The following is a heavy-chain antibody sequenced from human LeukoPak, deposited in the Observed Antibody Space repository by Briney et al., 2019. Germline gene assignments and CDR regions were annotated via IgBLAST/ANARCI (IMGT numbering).Heavy chain of an antibody. CDR2: INPNSGGT. V-gene: IGHV1-2*02. CDR1: GYTFTGYY. Sequence: VASVKLSCKACGYTFTGYYMHWVRQAPGQGLEWMGWINPNSGGTNYAQKFQGRVTMTRDTSISTAYMELSRLRSDDTAVYYCARVMGSGSYYDAFDIWGQGTMVTVSS. D-gene: IGHD1-26*01. CDR3: ARVMGSGSYYDAFDI. J-gene: IGHJ3*02.